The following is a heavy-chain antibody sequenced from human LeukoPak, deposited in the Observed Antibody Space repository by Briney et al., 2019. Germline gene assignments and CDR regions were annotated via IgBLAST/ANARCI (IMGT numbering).Heavy chain of an antibody. J-gene: IGHJ4*02. CDR1: GYSFTSYW. D-gene: IGHD6-13*01. CDR2: IDPSDSYT. V-gene: IGHV5-10-1*01. CDR3: ARHPYSSTWYDY. Sequence: GESLKISCKGSGYSFTSYWISWVRQMPGKGLEWMGRIDPSDSYTNYSPSLQGHVTISADKSISTVYLQWSSLKASGTAMYYCARHPYSSTWYDYWGQGTLVTVSS.